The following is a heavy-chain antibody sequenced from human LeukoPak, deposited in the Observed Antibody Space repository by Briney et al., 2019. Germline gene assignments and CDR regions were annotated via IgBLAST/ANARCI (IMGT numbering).Heavy chain of an antibody. CDR2: IYSGGNT. D-gene: IGHD6-19*01. V-gene: IGHV3-53*01. CDR1: GLAVSDNF. J-gene: IGHJ4*02. CDR3: VREDRYSSGWYSGY. Sequence: GGSLRLSCAASGLAVSDNFMSWVRQAPGKGLEWVSVIYSGGNTYYAASVKGRFTISRDNSKNTVYLQMNSLRAEDTAVYYCVREDRYSSGWYSGYWGQGTLVTVSS.